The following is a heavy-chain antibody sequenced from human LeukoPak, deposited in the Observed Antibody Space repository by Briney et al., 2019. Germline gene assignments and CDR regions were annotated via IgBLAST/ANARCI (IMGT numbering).Heavy chain of an antibody. CDR3: APSIWQLVCTNYSGY. J-gene: IGHJ4*02. Sequence: GESLKISRKGPGYSFTRYRISMVRQMPGKGLEWMGRIDPSDSYTNYSPSFQGHVTISADKSISTAYLQWSGLKASDTAMYFCAPSIWQLVCTNYSGYWGQGTLVTVSS. CDR1: GYSFTRYR. V-gene: IGHV5-10-1*01. D-gene: IGHD2-8*01. CDR2: IDPSDSYT.